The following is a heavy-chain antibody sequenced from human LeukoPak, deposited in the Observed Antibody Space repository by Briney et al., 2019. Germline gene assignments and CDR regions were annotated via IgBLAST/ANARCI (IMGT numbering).Heavy chain of an antibody. V-gene: IGHV4-61*01. D-gene: IGHD1-1*01. CDR3: AKVTNSNTRYFGL. CDR1: GGSVSSGSYY. Sequence: SETLSLTCTVSGGSVSSGSYYWSWIRQPPGKGLEWIGYIYYSGSTNYNPSLKSRVTISVDTSKNQFSLKLSSVTAADTAVYYCAKVTNSNTRYFGLWGRGTLVTLSS. CDR2: IYYSGST. J-gene: IGHJ2*01.